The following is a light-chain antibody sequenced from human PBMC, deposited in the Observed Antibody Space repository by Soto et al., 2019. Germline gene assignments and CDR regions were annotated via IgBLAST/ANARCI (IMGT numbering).Light chain of an antibody. CDR1: ISDVGNYNY. Sequence: QSVLTQPASVSGSPGQSITISCTGTISDVGNYNYVSWYQHHPGKVPKLMIYDVSNRPSGVSNRFSGSKSGNTASLTISGLQAEDEADYYCSSYTSSSSLVFGTGTKLTVL. CDR3: SSYTSSSSLV. J-gene: IGLJ1*01. CDR2: DVS. V-gene: IGLV2-14*03.